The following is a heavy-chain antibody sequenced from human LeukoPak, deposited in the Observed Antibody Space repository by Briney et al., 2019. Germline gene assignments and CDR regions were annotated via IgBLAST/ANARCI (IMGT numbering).Heavy chain of an antibody. J-gene: IGHJ4*02. Sequence: GGSLRLSCVASGFTFNTYAMNWVRQAPEKGLEWVSTISSSGGSTYYAGSAKGRFTISRDNSKNTLYLQMNSLRAEDTAVYYCAKSSSGWSGGSRYFDFWGQGTLVTVSS. D-gene: IGHD6-19*01. CDR3: AKSSSGWSGGSRYFDF. V-gene: IGHV3-23*01. CDR2: ISSSGGST. CDR1: GFTFNTYA.